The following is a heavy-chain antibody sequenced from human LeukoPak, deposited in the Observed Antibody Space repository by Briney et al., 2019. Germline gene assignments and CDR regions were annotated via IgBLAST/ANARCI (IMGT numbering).Heavy chain of an antibody. CDR2: IYYSGST. Sequence: PSETLSLTCTVSGGSISSYYWSWIRQPPGKGLEWIGYIYYSGSTNYNPSLKSRVTISVDTSKNQFSLKLSSVTAADTAVYYCARVRGNFDAFDIWGQGTMVTVSS. CDR3: ARVRGNFDAFDI. J-gene: IGHJ3*02. CDR1: GGSISSYY. V-gene: IGHV4-59*01. D-gene: IGHD1-7*01.